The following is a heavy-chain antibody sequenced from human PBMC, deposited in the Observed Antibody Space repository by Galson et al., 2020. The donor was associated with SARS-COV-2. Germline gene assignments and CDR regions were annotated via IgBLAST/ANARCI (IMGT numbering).Heavy chain of an antibody. CDR2: IYYSGST. Sequence: ETSETLSLTCTVSGGSISSGGYYWSWIRQHPGKGLEWIGYIYYSGSTYYNPSLKSRVTISVDTSKNQFSLKLSSVTAADTAVYYCARDSRTIFGVVKHFDCWVQGTLVTVSS. D-gene: IGHD3-3*01. CDR3: ARDSRTIFGVVKHFDC. CDR1: GGSISSGGYY. V-gene: IGHV4-31*03. J-gene: IGHJ4*02.